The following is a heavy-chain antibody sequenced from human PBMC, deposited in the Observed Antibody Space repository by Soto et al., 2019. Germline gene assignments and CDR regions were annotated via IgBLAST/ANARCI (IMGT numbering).Heavy chain of an antibody. J-gene: IGHJ4*02. CDR3: AKSRPAGPAVNFDY. CDR2: IGASGYDT. CDR1: GFTFSSCA. V-gene: IGHV3-23*01. Sequence: EVQLLESGGGLVQPGGSLRLSCSASGFTFSSCAMSWVRQAPGKGLEWVSTIGASGYDTYYPDSVKGRFAISRDQSKNTLYLQMNSLRGDDTAVYYCAKSRPAGPAVNFDYWGQGTLVTVPS. D-gene: IGHD6-6*01.